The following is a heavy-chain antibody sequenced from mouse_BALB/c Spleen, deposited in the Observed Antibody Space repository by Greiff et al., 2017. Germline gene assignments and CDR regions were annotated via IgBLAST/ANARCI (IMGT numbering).Heavy chain of an antibody. CDR2: IDPANGNT. CDR1: GFNIKDTY. V-gene: IGHV14-3*02. J-gene: IGHJ4*01. CDR3: TIKAMDY. D-gene: IGHD1-3*01. Sequence: VQLQQSGAELVKPGASVKLSCTASGFNIKDTYMHWVKQRPEQGLEWIGRIDPANGNTKYDPKFQGKATITADTSSSTAYMQLSSLTSEDSAVYYCTIKAMDYWGQGTSVTVSS.